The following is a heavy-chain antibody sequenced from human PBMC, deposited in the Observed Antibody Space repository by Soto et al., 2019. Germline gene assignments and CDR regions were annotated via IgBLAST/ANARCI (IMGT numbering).Heavy chain of an antibody. J-gene: IGHJ4*02. CDR3: ARGRYGDY. CDR1: GYAFTTYG. V-gene: IGHV1-18*01. CDR2: ISAHNGNT. D-gene: IGHD1-1*01. Sequence: QVHLVQSGAEVKKPGASVKVSCKGSGYAFTTYGITWVRQAPGQGLEWMGWISAHNGNTNYAQKLQGRVTVTIDTSTSTAYMELRSLRSDDTAVYYCARGRYGDYWGQGALVTGSS.